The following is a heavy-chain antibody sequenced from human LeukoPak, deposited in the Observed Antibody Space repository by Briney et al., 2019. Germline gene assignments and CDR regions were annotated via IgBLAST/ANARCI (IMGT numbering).Heavy chain of an antibody. J-gene: IGHJ4*02. V-gene: IGHV4-30-2*01. Sequence: SETLSLTCAVSGGSISSGGYPWSWIRQPPGKGLEWIGYIYHSGSTYYNPSLKSRVTISVDRSKNQFSLKLSSVTAADTAVYYCARAPNYYDSSGYYYSGYFDYWGQGTLVTVSS. CDR3: ARAPNYYDSSGYYYSGYFDY. CDR1: GGSISSGGYP. CDR2: IYHSGST. D-gene: IGHD3-22*01.